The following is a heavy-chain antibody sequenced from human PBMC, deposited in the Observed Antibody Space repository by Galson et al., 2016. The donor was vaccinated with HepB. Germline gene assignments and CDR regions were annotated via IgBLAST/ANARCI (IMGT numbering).Heavy chain of an antibody. CDR2: ISHDGTTR. D-gene: IGHD6-19*01. CDR1: GFSFSRYG. Sequence: SLRLSCAASGFSFSRYGMHWVRQAPGKGLEWVIVISHDGTTRFYADSVKGRFTISRDSSENTLFLQMDTLRTEDTAVYYCAKEFHELAGGWFFDRWGRGTPVTVTS. J-gene: IGHJ2*01. CDR3: AKEFHELAGGWFFDR. V-gene: IGHV3-30*18.